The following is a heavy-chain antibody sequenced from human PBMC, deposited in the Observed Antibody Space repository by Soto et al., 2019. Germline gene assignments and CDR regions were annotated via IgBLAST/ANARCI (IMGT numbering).Heavy chain of an antibody. Sequence: GESLKISCMGSGYKVSTWHNFTSYWIAWVRQMPGEGLEWMGIIYPGDSDTRYSPSFQGQVTISADKSISTAYLQWSSLKASDTAMYYCARHQGGSGSYSQYYGMDVWGQGTTVTVSS. CDR1: GYKVSTWHNFTSYW. CDR2: IYPGDSDT. J-gene: IGHJ6*02. D-gene: IGHD3-10*01. CDR3: ARHQGGSGSYSQYYGMDV. V-gene: IGHV5-51*01.